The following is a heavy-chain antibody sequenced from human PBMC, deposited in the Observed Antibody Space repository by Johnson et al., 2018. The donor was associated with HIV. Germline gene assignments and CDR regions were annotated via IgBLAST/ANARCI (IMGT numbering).Heavy chain of an antibody. J-gene: IGHJ3*02. CDR2: TSYDGTYK. V-gene: IGHV3-30-3*01. D-gene: IGHD6-19*01. CDR1: GFTFNNYA. CDR3: ARVQWLILDAFDI. Sequence: QVQLVESGGGVVHPGRSLRLSCAASGFTFNNYATHWVRQAPGKGLEWVALTSYDGTYKYYAASVKGRFTISRDNSKNTLYLQMNSLRAEDTAVYYCARVQWLILDAFDIWGQGTMVTVSS.